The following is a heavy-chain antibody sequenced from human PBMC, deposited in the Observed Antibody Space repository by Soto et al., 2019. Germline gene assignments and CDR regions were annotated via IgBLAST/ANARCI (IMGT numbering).Heavy chain of an antibody. D-gene: IGHD2-21*02. CDR2: IYWDDDK. CDR3: VQSRCGGDCLQSYSSHSYYGLDV. CDR1: GLSLSTTGVG. J-gene: IGHJ6*02. V-gene: IGHV2-5*02. Sequence: QITLKESGPPLVKPTQTLTLTCTFSGLSLSTTGVGVGWIRQPPGKALEWLALIYWDDDKRYSPSLKSRLTITKDTSKNKVVFTMTNMDPVDTATYYCVQSRCGGDCLQSYSSHSYYGLDVWGQGTTVTVSS.